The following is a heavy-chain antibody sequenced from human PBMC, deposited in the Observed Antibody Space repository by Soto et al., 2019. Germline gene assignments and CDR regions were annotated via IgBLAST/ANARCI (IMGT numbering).Heavy chain of an antibody. CDR2: INWNSGTL. CDR1: GLNFAKYA. CDR3: VKDGDYGAYEGGLGEAYDV. J-gene: IGHJ3*01. V-gene: IGHV3-9*01. D-gene: IGHD4-17*01. Sequence: EVQLVESGGGLVQPGGSLRLSCTASGLNFAKYAMNWVRQAPGRGLEWVSGINWNSGTLDYADSVKGRFTISRDNARKSLYLQMHRLSADDTALYYCVKDGDYGAYEGGLGEAYDVWGRGTMVTVSS.